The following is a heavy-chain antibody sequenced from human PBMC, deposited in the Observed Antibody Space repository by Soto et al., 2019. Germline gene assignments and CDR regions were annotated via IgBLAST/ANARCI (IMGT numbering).Heavy chain of an antibody. Sequence: QVQLVQSGAEVKKPGASVKVSCKASGYTFTNFHINWVRQATGQGLEWMGWMNPNSGETGLAEKFQGRVTMTRDTSVSTAYMELSSLKSDDTAVYYCARARGSFVYGSGPWGQGTLVTVSS. D-gene: IGHD3-10*01. J-gene: IGHJ5*02. V-gene: IGHV1-8*01. CDR1: GYTFTNFH. CDR3: ARARGSFVYGSGP. CDR2: MNPNSGET.